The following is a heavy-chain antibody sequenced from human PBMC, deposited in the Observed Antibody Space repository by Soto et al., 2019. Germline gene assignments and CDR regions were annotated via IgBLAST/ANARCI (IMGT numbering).Heavy chain of an antibody. CDR2: IYHSGST. Sequence: QLQLQESGSGLVKPSQTLSLTCAVSGGSISSGGYSWSWIRQPPGKGLEWIGYIYHSGSTYYNPSLNSRVTISVDRAKNQFSLKLSSVTAADTAVYYCASGYCSGGSCYDNWFDPWGQGTLVTVSS. CDR3: ASGYCSGGSCYDNWFDP. D-gene: IGHD2-15*01. J-gene: IGHJ5*02. V-gene: IGHV4-30-2*01. CDR1: GGSISSGGYS.